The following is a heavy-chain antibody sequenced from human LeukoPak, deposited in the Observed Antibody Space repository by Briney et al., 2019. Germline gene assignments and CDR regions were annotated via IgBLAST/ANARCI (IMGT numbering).Heavy chain of an antibody. CDR3: ARLTMVRGRYYYYGMDV. D-gene: IGHD3-10*01. CDR2: IYYSGST. J-gene: IGHJ6*02. Sequence: SETLSLTCTVSGGSISSYYWSWIRQPPGKGLGWIGYIYYSGSTNYNPSLKSRVTISVDTSKNQFSLKLSSVTAADTAVYYCARLTMVRGRYYYYGMDVWGQGTTVTVSS. CDR1: GGSISSYY. V-gene: IGHV4-59*08.